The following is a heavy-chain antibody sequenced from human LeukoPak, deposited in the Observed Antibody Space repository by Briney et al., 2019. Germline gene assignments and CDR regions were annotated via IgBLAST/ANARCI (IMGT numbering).Heavy chain of an antibody. CDR2: ISAYNGNT. CDR3: AGDVFSFGVVVISANDY. CDR1: GYTFTSYG. D-gene: IGHD3-22*01. Sequence: ASVKVSCKASGYTFTSYGISWVRQAPGQGLEWMGWISAYNGNTNYAQKLQGRVTMTTDTSTSTAYMELRSLRSDDTAVYYCAGDVFSFGVVVISANDYWGQGTLVTVSS. J-gene: IGHJ4*02. V-gene: IGHV1-18*01.